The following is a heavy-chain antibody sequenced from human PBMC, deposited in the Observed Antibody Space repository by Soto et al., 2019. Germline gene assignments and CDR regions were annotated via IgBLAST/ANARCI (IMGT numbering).Heavy chain of an antibody. D-gene: IGHD1-20*01. J-gene: IGHJ6*02. Sequence: QVQLQESGPGLVKPSETLSLTCTVSGGSVSSGSYYWSWIRQPPGKGLEWIGYIDYSGSTNYNPSLKSRVTISVDTAKNHFSLKRSFVTAADTAVYYCARDRGDNWNDWDGGDDYYYYGMDVWGQGNTVNVSS. CDR2: IDYSGST. CDR1: GGSVSSGSYY. CDR3: ARDRGDNWNDWDGGDDYYYYGMDV. V-gene: IGHV4-61*01.